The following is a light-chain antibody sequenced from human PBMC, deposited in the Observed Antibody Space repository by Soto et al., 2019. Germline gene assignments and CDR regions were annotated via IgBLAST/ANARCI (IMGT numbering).Light chain of an antibody. V-gene: IGLV6-57*03. Sequence: NFILTQPHSVSESPGKTVTISCTRSSDGIASNYVKWYQQRPGSAPSLLIYEDDQRPSGVPARFSGSIDSYSNSAALTIIGVKTEDEADYYCQCYESSSVVFGGGTKLTVL. CDR3: QCYESSSVV. J-gene: IGLJ2*01. CDR2: EDD. CDR1: SDGIASNY.